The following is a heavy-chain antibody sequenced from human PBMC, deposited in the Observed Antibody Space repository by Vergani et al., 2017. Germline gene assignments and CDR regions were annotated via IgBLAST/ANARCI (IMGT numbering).Heavy chain of an antibody. CDR1: GYTFTSYG. V-gene: IGHV1-18*04. CDR2: ISAYNGNT. J-gene: IGHJ5*02. Sequence: QVQLVQSGAEVKKPGASVKVSCKASGYTFTSYGISWVRQAPGQGLEWMGWISAYNGNTNYAQKLQGRVTITADKSTSTAYMELSSLRSEDTAVYYCAREPSTMPFDPWGQGTLVTVSS. CDR3: AREPSTMPFDP. D-gene: IGHD2-2*01.